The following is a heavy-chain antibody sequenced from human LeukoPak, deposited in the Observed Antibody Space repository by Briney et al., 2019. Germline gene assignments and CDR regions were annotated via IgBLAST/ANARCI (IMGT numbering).Heavy chain of an antibody. Sequence: AGGSLRLSCVVSGFSLSSSYINWVRQAPGKGLEWVSVIYSGGSTFYADSVKDRFTISRDNSENTVYLQMNSLRAEDTAVYYCARGVGGWSAFDIWGQGTMVTVAS. CDR2: IYSGGST. V-gene: IGHV3-53*01. J-gene: IGHJ3*02. D-gene: IGHD1-26*01. CDR3: ARGVGGWSAFDI. CDR1: GFSLSSSY.